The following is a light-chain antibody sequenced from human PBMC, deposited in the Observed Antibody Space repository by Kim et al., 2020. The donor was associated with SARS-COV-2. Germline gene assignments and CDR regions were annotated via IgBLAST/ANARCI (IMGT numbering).Light chain of an antibody. J-gene: IGKJ1*01. V-gene: IGKV1-5*01. CDR2: DAS. CDR1: QSIGSW. Sequence: DIQMTQSPSTLSASIGDRVTITCRASQSIGSWLAWYQQKPGKAPQLLMSDASSLESGVPSRFSGSGSETNFTLTITSLQPDDFATYNGNRYTSPNRTSGKGTKV. CDR3: NRYTSPNRT.